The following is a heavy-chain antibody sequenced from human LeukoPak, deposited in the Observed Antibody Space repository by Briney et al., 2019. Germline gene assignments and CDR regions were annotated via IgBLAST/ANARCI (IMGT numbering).Heavy chain of an antibody. CDR1: GGSISSYY. CDR3: ARGAPGIAVAVGAFDI. J-gene: IGHJ3*02. CDR2: IYYSGST. D-gene: IGHD6-13*01. V-gene: IGHV4-59*01. Sequence: SETLSLTCTVSGGSISSYYWSWIRQPPGKGLEWIGYIYYSGSTNYNPSLKSRVTISVDTSKNQFSLKLSSVTAADTAVYYCARGAPGIAVAVGAFDIWGQGTMVTVSS.